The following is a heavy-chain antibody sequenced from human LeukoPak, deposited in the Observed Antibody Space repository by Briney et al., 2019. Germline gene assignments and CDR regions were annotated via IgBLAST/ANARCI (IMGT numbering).Heavy chain of an antibody. J-gene: IGHJ5*02. CDR1: GGSISSSSYY. D-gene: IGHD2-21*01. CDR2: IYYSGST. CDR3: ARHRDCGGDCYPSYPFDP. V-gene: IGHV4-39*01. Sequence: SETLSLTCTVSGGSISSSSYYWGWIRQPPGKGLEWIGSIYYSGSTYYNPSLKSRVTISVDTSKNQFSLKLSSVTAADAAVYYCARHRDCGGDCYPSYPFDPWGQGTLVTVSS.